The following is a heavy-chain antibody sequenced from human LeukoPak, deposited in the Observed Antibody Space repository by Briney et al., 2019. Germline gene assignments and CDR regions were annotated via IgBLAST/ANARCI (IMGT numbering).Heavy chain of an antibody. D-gene: IGHD3-22*01. Sequence: SETLSLTCTVSGGSISSGDYYWSWIRQPPGKGLEWLGYIYYSGSTYYNPSLKSRVTISVDTSKNQFSLKLSSVTAEDTAVYYCTTEYNFNYYDSSGYYYWGQGTLVTVSS. CDR3: TTEYNFNYYDSSGYYY. J-gene: IGHJ4*02. CDR2: IYYSGST. CDR1: GGSISSGDYY. V-gene: IGHV4-30-4*01.